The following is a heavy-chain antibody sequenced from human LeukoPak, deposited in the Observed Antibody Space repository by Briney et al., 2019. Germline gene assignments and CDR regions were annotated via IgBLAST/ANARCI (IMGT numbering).Heavy chain of an antibody. CDR3: ARQPPKNIVATIPFDY. J-gene: IGHJ4*02. V-gene: IGHV5-51*01. Sequence: GESLKISCKGSGYRFTSYWIGWVRQMPGKGLEWMGIIYPGGSDTRYSPSFQGQVTISADKSISTAYLQWSSLKASDTAMYYCARQPPKNIVATIPFDYWGQGTLVTVSS. CDR1: GYRFTSYW. CDR2: IYPGGSDT. D-gene: IGHD5-12*01.